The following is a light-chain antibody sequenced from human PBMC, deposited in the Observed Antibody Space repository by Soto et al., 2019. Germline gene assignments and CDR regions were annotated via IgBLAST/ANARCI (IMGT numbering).Light chain of an antibody. Sequence: QSVLTQPPSASGTPGQRVTISCSGSSSNIESNYVYWYQQFPGTPPKLLIYRNDQPPSGVPDRFSGSKSGTSASLAISGLRSEDEADYYCAAWDDRLSGPVFGGGTKLTVL. J-gene: IGLJ2*01. CDR2: RND. CDR3: AAWDDRLSGPV. CDR1: SSNIESNY. V-gene: IGLV1-47*01.